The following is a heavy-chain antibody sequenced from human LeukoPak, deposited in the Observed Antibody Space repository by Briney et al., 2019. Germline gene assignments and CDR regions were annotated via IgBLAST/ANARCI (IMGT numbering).Heavy chain of an antibody. J-gene: IGHJ4*02. CDR1: GFTFSNYD. V-gene: IGHV3-23*01. Sequence: GGSLRLSCAASGFTFSNYDMNWVRQAPGKGLEWVSGISGGGGTYYADSVKGRFTISRDNSKNTLHLQMNSLRAEDTAVYYCAKDVAGISAGVGWGQGTPVTVSS. CDR2: ISGGGGT. CDR3: AKDVAGISAGVG. D-gene: IGHD6-13*01.